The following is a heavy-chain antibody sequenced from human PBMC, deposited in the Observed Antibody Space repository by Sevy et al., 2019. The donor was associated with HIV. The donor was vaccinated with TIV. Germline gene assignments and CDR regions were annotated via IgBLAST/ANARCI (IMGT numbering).Heavy chain of an antibody. J-gene: IGHJ4*02. CDR2: IYAGGST. V-gene: IGHV3-53*01. Sequence: GGSLRLSCAASGFAVSSNYMSWVRQAPGKGLEWVSVIYAGGSTYYADPVKGRFTISRDNSKNTMYLQMNSLRAEDTAVYYCARDHYDSLWGSYWYYFDYWGQGTLVTVSS. D-gene: IGHD3-16*01. CDR3: ARDHYDSLWGSYWYYFDY. CDR1: GFAVSSNY.